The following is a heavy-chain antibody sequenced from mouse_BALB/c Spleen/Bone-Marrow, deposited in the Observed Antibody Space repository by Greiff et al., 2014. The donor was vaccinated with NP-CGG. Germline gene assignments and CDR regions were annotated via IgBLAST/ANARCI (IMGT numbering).Heavy chain of an antibody. Sequence: EVKLMESGGGLVQPGGSRKLSCAASGFTFSSFGMHWVRQAPEKGLEWVAYISSGSSTIYYADTMKGRFTISRDNPKNTLFLQMTSLRSEDTAMYYCTRSGTLGAIDYWGQGTSVTVSA. CDR1: GFTFSSFG. J-gene: IGHJ4*01. CDR2: ISSGSSTI. CDR3: TRSGTLGAIDY. D-gene: IGHD3-3*01. V-gene: IGHV5-17*02.